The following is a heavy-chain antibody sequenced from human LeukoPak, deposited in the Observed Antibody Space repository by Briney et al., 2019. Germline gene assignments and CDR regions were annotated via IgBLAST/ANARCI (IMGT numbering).Heavy chain of an antibody. CDR1: GFTFDDYA. CDR3: AKSPYYDFWSGPYYFDY. D-gene: IGHD3-3*01. V-gene: IGHV3-9*03. CDR2: ISWNNGSI. Sequence: GGSLRLSCAASGFTFDDYAMHWVRQAPGKGLEWVSGISWNNGSIGYADSVKGRFTISRDNAKNSLYLQMNSLRAEDMALYYCAKSPYYDFWSGPYYFDYWGQGTLVTVSS. J-gene: IGHJ4*02.